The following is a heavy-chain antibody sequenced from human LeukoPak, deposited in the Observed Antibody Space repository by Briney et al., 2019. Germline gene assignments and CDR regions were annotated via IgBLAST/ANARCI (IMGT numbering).Heavy chain of an antibody. J-gene: IGHJ4*02. CDR3: ARGLGSGWSDY. CDR2: INHSGST. D-gene: IGHD6-19*01. V-gene: IGHV4-34*01. CDR1: GGSFSGYY. Sequence: SETLSLTCAVYGGSFSGYYWSWIRQPPGKGLEWIGEINHSGSTNYNPSLKSRVTISVDTSKNQFSLKLSSVTAAVTAVYYCARGLGSGWSDYWGQGTLVTVSS.